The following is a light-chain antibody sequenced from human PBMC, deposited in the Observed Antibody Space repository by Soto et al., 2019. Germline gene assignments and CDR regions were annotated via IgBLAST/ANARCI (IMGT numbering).Light chain of an antibody. J-gene: IGKJ1*01. CDR2: GAS. Sequence: EIVLTQSPGTLSLSPGERATLSCRASQSVSSSYLAWYQQTPDQAPRVLIHGASSRATGITDRVSGSGFGADFTLTNCRLEDGNLAVYLCEQYGYHHPNAFGQGTKVEIK. V-gene: IGKV3-20*01. CDR1: QSVSSSY. CDR3: EQYGYHHPNA.